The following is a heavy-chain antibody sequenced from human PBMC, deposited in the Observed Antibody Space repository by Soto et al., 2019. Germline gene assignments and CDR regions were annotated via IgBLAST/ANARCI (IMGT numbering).Heavy chain of an antibody. V-gene: IGHV3-23*01. CDR2: ISGSGGST. J-gene: IGHJ4*02. Sequence: GGSLRLSCAASGFTFSSYAMSWVRQAPGKGLEWVSAISGSGGSTYYADSVKGRFTISRDNSKNTLYLQMNSLRAEDTAVYYCAKDWDPGYCSGGSCWENFDYWGQGTLVTVSS. CDR3: AKDWDPGYCSGGSCWENFDY. CDR1: GFTFSSYA. D-gene: IGHD2-15*01.